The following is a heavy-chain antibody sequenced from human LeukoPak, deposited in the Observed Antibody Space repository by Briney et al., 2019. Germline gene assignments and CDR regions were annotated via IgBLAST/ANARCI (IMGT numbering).Heavy chain of an antibody. Sequence: GGSLRLSCAASGFTFSDYPMNWVRQAPGKGLEWVSSISSSSSYIYYADSVKGRFTISRDNAKNSLYLQMNSLRAEDTAVYYCARDRLTGYYRYYYYGMDVWGQGTTVTVSS. D-gene: IGHD3-9*01. CDR1: GFTFSDYP. J-gene: IGHJ6*02. V-gene: IGHV3-21*01. CDR2: ISSSSSYI. CDR3: ARDRLTGYYRYYYYGMDV.